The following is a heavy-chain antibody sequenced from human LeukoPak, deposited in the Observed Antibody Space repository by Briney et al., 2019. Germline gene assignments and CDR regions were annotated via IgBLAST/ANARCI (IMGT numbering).Heavy chain of an antibody. CDR1: GYSFTSYW. D-gene: IGHD3-9*01. CDR2: IYPGDSDT. J-gene: IGHJ4*02. CDR3: ARNLRSYDILTGYYNSPFDS. V-gene: IGHV5-51*01. Sequence: GESLKISCKGSGYSFTSYWIGWVRQLPGKGLEWMGIIYPGDSDTRYSPPFQGQVTISADKSISTAYLQWSSLKASDTAMYYCARNLRSYDILTGYYNSPFDSWGQGTLVAVSS.